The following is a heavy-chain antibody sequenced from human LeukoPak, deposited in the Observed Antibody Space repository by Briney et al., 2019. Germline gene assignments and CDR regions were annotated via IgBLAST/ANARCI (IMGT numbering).Heavy chain of an antibody. D-gene: IGHD2-21*01. CDR3: ARGPGRGGEMDV. CDR1: GFAFSDHC. J-gene: IGHJ6*02. V-gene: IGHV3-72*01. Sequence: GGSLRLSCAASGFAFSDHCMDWVRQAPGEGLEWVARIRDKGSSHTTEYAASVKGRFTISRDDSKNSLYLQMNSLKIQGTAVYYCARGPGRGGEMDVWGQGTTVTVSS. CDR2: IRDKGSSHTT.